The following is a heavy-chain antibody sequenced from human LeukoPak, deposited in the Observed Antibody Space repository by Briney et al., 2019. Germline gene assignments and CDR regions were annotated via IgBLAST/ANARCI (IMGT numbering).Heavy chain of an antibody. CDR1: GFTFSSYA. CDR2: INHSGST. J-gene: IGHJ6*03. V-gene: IGHV4-34*01. CDR3: ARGCPRVYDILTGYWDYYYYMDV. D-gene: IGHD3-9*01. Sequence: GSLRLSCAASGFTFSSYAMSWVRQAPGKGLEWIGEINHSGSTNYNPSLKSRVTISVDTSKNQFSLKLSSVTAADTAVYYCARGCPRVYDILTGYWDYYYYMDVWGKGTTVTVSS.